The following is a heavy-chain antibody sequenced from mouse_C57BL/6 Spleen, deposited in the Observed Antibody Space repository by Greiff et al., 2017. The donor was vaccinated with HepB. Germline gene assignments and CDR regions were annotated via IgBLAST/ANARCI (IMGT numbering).Heavy chain of an antibody. Sequence: QVQLKQSGPGLVAPSQSLSITCTVSGFSLTSYGVHWVRQPPGKGLEWLVVIWSDGSTTYNSALKSRLSISKDNAKSQVFLKMNSLQTDDTAMYYCARHGDYDRYYFDYWGQGTTLTVSS. CDR3: ARHGDYDRYYFDY. V-gene: IGHV2-6-1*01. CDR1: GFSLTSYG. CDR2: IWSDGST. D-gene: IGHD2-4*01. J-gene: IGHJ2*01.